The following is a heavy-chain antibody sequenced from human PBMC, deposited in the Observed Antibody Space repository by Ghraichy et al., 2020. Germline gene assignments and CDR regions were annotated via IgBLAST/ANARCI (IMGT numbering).Heavy chain of an antibody. V-gene: IGHV4-39*02. J-gene: IGHJ4*02. Sequence: SETLSLTCTLSGGSIISSSYYWGWIRQPPGKGLEWIGSVYYSGSTYYNPSLKSRVTISVDTSKNHLSLKLTSVTAADTAVFYCARLWGGTRPPDYWGQGTLVTVSS. D-gene: IGHD3-16*01. CDR3: ARLWGGTRPPDY. CDR2: VYYSGST. CDR1: GGSIISSSYY.